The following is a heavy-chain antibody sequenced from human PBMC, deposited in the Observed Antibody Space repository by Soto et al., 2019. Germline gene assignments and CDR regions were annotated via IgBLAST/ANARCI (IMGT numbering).Heavy chain of an antibody. CDR2: IIPILGIA. V-gene: IGHV1-69*02. J-gene: IGHJ4*02. CDR3: ARIGPADYGDCDY. Sequence: QVQLVQSGAEVKKPGSSVKVSCKASGGTFSSYTISWVRQAPGQGLEWMGRIIPILGIANYAQKFQGRATITADKATGTAYREMSSLRSDDTAVYYCARIGPADYGDCDYWGQGTLVTDSS. CDR1: GGTFSSYT. D-gene: IGHD4-17*01.